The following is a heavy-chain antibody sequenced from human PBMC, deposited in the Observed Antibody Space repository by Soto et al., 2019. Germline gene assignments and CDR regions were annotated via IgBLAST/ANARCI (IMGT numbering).Heavy chain of an antibody. CDR2: ISGSGGST. CDR1: GFTFSSYA. Sequence: PGGSLRLSCAASGFTFSSYAMSWVRQAPGKGLEWVSAISGSGGSTYYADSVKGRFTISRDNAKNSLYLQMNSLRAEDTAVYYCARVESGEFDYWGQGTLVTVSS. D-gene: IGHD7-27*01. V-gene: IGHV3-23*01. CDR3: ARVESGEFDY. J-gene: IGHJ4*02.